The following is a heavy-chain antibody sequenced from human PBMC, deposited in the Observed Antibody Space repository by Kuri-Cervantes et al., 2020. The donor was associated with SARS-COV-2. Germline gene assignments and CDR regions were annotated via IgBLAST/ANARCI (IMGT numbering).Heavy chain of an antibody. Sequence: GPTLVKPTETLTLTCTGSGISLSNARMGVSWIRQPPGKALEWLAHIFSNDEKSYSTSLKSRLTISKETSKSQVVLTMTNMDPVDTATYYCALHPGDAFDIWGQGTMVTVSS. J-gene: IGHJ3*02. CDR3: ALHPGDAFDI. CDR1: GISLSNARMG. V-gene: IGHV2-26*01. CDR2: IFSNDEK.